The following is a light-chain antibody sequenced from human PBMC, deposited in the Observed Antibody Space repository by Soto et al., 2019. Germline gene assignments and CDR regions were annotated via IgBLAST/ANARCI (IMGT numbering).Light chain of an antibody. V-gene: IGKV1-5*01. CDR3: QQYHRSSIT. CDR1: QSLNND. CDR2: DAS. J-gene: IGKJ5*01. Sequence: DIQMTQSPSTLSASVGDRVTITCRASQSLNNDLAWYQQKPGKAPNLLIYDASTLERGVPSRFRGTGSGTEFTLAINSLKPDDFATYYCQQYHRSSITFGQGTRLEIK.